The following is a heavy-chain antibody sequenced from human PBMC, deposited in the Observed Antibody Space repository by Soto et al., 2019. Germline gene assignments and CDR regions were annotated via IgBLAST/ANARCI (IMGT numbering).Heavy chain of an antibody. J-gene: IGHJ4*02. CDR2: ILYSGST. V-gene: IGHV4-39*01. D-gene: IGHD5-18*01. CDR1: GGSISGSSFY. Sequence: SETLSLTCAVSGGSISGSSFYWGWIRQPPGRGLEWIGSILYSGSTYYNPSLKGRVTISIDTSKNQFSLKLTSVTAADTAVYFCATATFVDTYLFDYWGQGALVTVSS. CDR3: ATATFVDTYLFDY.